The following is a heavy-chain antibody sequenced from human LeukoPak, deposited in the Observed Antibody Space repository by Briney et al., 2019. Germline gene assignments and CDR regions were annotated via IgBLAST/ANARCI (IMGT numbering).Heavy chain of an antibody. CDR1: GFTFSAYN. V-gene: IGHV3-48*02. J-gene: IGHJ4*02. CDR3: ARDFAY. CDR2: ITSSSGTI. Sequence: PGGSLRLSCAASGFTFSAYNMSWVRQAPGKGLEWVSYITSSSGTIYYADSVKGRFTISRDNAKSSLYLQMNSLRDEDTAVYYCARDFAYWGQGTLVTVSS.